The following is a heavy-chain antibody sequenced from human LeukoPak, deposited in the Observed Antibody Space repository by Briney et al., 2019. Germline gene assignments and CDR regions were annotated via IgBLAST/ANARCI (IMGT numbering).Heavy chain of an antibody. CDR1: GFIFDTHT. D-gene: IGHD3-3*01. V-gene: IGHV3-23*01. CDR2: ISGSSDST. J-gene: IGHJ4*02. Sequence: PGGSLRLSCTASGFIFDTHTLTWVRQAPGKGLEWVASISGSSDSTNYGDSVKGRFTLSRDNSINTVDLQMNSLRAEDTAVYYCVEEYHSRGFGAYFDYWGQGTLVTVSS. CDR3: VEEYHSRGFGAYFDY.